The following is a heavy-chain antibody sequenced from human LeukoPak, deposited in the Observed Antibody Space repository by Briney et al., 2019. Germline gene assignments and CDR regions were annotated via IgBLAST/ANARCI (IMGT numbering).Heavy chain of an antibody. D-gene: IGHD3-22*01. CDR2: IYYSGST. J-gene: IGHJ4*02. Sequence: SETLSLTCALSGGSISSYYWSCIRQPPGKGLEWIGYIYYSGSTNYNPSLKSRVTISVDTSKNQFSLKLSSVTAADTGVYYCTIVCDSSPHWVGSRKLFDYWGQGTLVTVSS. CDR3: TIVCDSSPHWVGSRKLFDY. CDR1: GGSISSYY. V-gene: IGHV4-59*08.